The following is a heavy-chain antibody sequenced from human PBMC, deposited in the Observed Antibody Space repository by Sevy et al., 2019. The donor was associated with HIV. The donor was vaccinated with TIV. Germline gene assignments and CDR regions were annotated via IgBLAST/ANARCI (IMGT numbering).Heavy chain of an antibody. Sequence: SETRSLTCTVSGDSISGYYWSWIRQPPGKGLEWIGYIYYSRSTTYNPSLKSRVTISKDTSKNQFSLKLSSVTAADTAVYYCARGDPELFYGMDVWGQGTTVTVSS. CDR3: ARGDPELFYGMDV. V-gene: IGHV4-59*01. CDR2: IYYSRST. D-gene: IGHD1-7*01. J-gene: IGHJ6*02. CDR1: GDSISGYY.